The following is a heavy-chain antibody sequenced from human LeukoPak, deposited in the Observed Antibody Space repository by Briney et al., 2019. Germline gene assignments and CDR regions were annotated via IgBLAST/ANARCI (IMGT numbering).Heavy chain of an antibody. CDR3: ARSRGLRFSEWLPVEP. CDR1: GYTFTGYY. V-gene: IGHV1-2*02. D-gene: IGHD3-3*01. J-gene: IGHJ5*02. Sequence: ASVKVSCKASGYTFTGYYMHWVRQAPGQGLEWMGWINPNSGGTNYAQKFQGRVTMTRDTSISTAYMELSSLRSEDTAVYYCARSRGLRFSEWLPVEPWGQGTLVTVSS. CDR2: INPNSGGT.